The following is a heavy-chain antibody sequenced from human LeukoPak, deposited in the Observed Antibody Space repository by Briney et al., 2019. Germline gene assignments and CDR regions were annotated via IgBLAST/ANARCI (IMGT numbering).Heavy chain of an antibody. CDR3: ARDPYDFWSGRPFYYYGMDV. Sequence: ASVKVSCKASGYTFTSYYMQWVRQAPGQGLEWMGIINPSGGSTSYAQKFQGRVTMTRDTSTSTVYMELSSLRSEDTAVYYCARDPYDFWSGRPFYYYGMDVWGQGTTVTVSS. CDR2: INPSGGST. V-gene: IGHV1-46*01. J-gene: IGHJ6*02. CDR1: GYTFTSYY. D-gene: IGHD3-3*01.